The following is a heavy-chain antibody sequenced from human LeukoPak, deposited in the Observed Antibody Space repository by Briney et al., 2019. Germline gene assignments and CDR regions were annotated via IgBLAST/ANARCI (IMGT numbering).Heavy chain of an antibody. Sequence: SETLSLTCTVSGGSISSSSYYWGWIRQPPGKGLEWIGSIYYSGSTYYNPSLKSRVTISVDTSKNQFSLKLSSVTAADTAVYYCAKRGRYSGDDGHDAFDIWGQGTMVTVSS. V-gene: IGHV4-39*01. CDR1: GGSISSSSYY. CDR2: IYYSGST. D-gene: IGHD5-12*01. J-gene: IGHJ3*02. CDR3: AKRGRYSGDDGHDAFDI.